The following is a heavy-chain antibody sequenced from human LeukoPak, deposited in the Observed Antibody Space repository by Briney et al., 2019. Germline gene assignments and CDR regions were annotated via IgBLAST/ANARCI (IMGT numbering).Heavy chain of an antibody. CDR2: IDHTGST. V-gene: IGHV4-59*01. Sequence: GSLRLSCAASGFTFSSYAMSCVRQAPGKGLEWIGYIDHTGSTNYNPSLNSRVTISRDTSKNHFSLQLSSVTAADTAAYFCARGRVSSSTWHSTYYYYFYMDVWGKGTTVTVSS. CDR3: ARGRVSSSTWHSTYYYYFYMDV. CDR1: GFTFSSYA. D-gene: IGHD4-11*01. J-gene: IGHJ6*03.